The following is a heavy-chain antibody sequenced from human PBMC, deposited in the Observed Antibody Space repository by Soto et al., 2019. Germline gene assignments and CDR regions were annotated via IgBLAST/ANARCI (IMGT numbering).Heavy chain of an antibody. V-gene: IGHV4-30-4*01. J-gene: IGHJ1*01. CDR1: GGSISSGDNY. CDR2: IYYSGST. D-gene: IGHD2-15*01. CDR3: AREVVVGATGEEFQH. Sequence: QVQLQESGPGLVKPSQTLSLTCTVSGGSISSGDNYWTWIRQPPGKGLEWIGYIYYSGSTHYNPSLEGCVTISVDTSKNQFSLELSSVTAADTGVYYCAREVVVGATGEEFQHWGQGTLVTVSS.